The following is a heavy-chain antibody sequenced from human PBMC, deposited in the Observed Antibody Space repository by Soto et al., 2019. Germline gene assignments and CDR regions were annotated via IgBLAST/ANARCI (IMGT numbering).Heavy chain of an antibody. Sequence: PSETLSLTCTVSGGSFKSGSYSWSWIRQPPGKGLEWIGYVYDTGRTSYNPSLKSRVSISMDTTKKQFFLKMSSVTAADAAVYYCARMVGRPGDLGFDYWGHGTRGTISS. V-gene: IGHV4-61*01. CDR2: VYDTGRT. CDR3: ARMVGRPGDLGFDY. D-gene: IGHD1-26*01. J-gene: IGHJ4*01. CDR1: GGSFKSGSYS.